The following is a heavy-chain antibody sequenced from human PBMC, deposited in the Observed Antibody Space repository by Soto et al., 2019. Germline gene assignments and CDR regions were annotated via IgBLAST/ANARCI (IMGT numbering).Heavy chain of an antibody. CDR2: IYSGGRN. J-gene: IGHJ4*02. CDR3: ARGSSRWDY. CDR1: SSFY. D-gene: IGHD6-13*01. Sequence: SSFYWSWIRQSAGKGLEWIGRIYSGGRNNYNPSLKSRVTMSVDTSKNQFSLRLSSVTAADTAMYYCARGSSRWDYWGQGTLVTVSS. V-gene: IGHV4-4*07.